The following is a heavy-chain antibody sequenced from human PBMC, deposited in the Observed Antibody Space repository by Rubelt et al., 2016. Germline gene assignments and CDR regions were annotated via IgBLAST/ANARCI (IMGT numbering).Heavy chain of an antibody. CDR1: GFTFSSYA. J-gene: IGHJ4*02. CDR3: AKDPPLFDY. V-gene: IGHV3-23*01. Sequence: EVQLLESGGGLVQPGGSLRLSCAASGFTFSSYAMSWVRQAPGKGLEWVSAISGSGGRTCYADSVKGRLTIARENSKNTLDLQMNSLRAEDTAVYYCAKDPPLFDYWGQGTLVTVSS. CDR2: ISGSGGRT.